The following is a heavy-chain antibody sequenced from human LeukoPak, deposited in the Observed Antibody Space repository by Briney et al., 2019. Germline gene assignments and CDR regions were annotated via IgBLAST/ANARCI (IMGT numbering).Heavy chain of an antibody. V-gene: IGHV3-30-3*01. CDR2: ISYDGSNK. D-gene: IGHD3-10*01. CDR3: LRATREGEFGY. J-gene: IGHJ4*02. CDR1: GFTFSSYA. Sequence: PGGSLRLSCAASGFTFSSYAMHWVRQAPGKGLEWVAVISYDGSNKYYADSVKGRFTISRDNSKNTLYLQMNSLRAEDTAVYYCLRATREGEFGYWGQGTLVTVSS.